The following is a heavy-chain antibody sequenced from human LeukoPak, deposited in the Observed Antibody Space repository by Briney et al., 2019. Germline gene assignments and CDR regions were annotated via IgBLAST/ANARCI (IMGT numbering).Heavy chain of an antibody. CDR3: AKGRFAGIVVPAAIFDY. Sequence: GGSLRLSCAASGFTFSSCAMSWVRQAPGKGLEWVSAISGSGGSTYYADSVKGRSTISRDNSKNTLYLQMNSLRAEDTAVYYCAKGRFAGIVVPAAIFDYWGQGTLVTVSS. D-gene: IGHD2-2*01. CDR1: GFTFSSCA. J-gene: IGHJ4*02. V-gene: IGHV3-23*01. CDR2: ISGSGGST.